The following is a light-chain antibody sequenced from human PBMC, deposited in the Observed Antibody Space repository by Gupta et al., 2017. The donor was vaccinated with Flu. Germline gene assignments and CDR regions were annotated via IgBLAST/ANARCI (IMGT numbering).Light chain of an antibody. CDR2: GAS. J-gene: IGKJ4*01. V-gene: IGKV3-15*01. Sequence: ERATLSGRARQSVISFLGWYQQKPGQAPRLLIYGASTRATGSPARFSGSGSGTEFTLTISSLQSEDFAVYYCQQFNDWPLTFGGGTNVEI. CDR3: QQFNDWPLT. CDR1: QSVISF.